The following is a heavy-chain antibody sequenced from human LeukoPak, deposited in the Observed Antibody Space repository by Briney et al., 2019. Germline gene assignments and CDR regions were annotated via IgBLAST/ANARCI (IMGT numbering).Heavy chain of an antibody. V-gene: IGHV3-30*09. Sequence: GRSLRLSCTASGFTFRTYAMHWVRQAQGNGLEWVAIISYDGSDKFYGDSVKGRFAVSRDNSKSTVNLQMNSLSAEDTAVYYCARDGGIHSWSRTRGWYFDLWGRGTLVTVSS. CDR3: ARDGGIHSWSRTRGWYFDL. J-gene: IGHJ2*01. CDR2: ISYDGSDK. CDR1: GFTFRTYA. D-gene: IGHD5-18*01.